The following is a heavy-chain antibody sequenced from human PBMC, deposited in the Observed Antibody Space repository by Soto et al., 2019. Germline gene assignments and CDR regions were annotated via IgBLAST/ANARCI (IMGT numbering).Heavy chain of an antibody. V-gene: IGHV3-30*18. CDR2: ISYDGSNK. D-gene: IGHD6-13*01. J-gene: IGHJ4*02. CDR1: GFTFSSYG. CDR3: AKRGIAAAGRQRDSHFDY. Sequence: GGSLRLSCAASGFTFSSYGMHWVRQAPGKGLEWVAVISYDGSNKYYADSVKGRFTISRDNSKNTLYLQMNSLRAEDTAVYYCAKRGIAAAGRQRDSHFDYWGQGTLVTVSS.